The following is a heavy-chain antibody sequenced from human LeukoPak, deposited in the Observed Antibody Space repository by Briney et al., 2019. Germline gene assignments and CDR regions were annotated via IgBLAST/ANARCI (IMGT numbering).Heavy chain of an antibody. D-gene: IGHD3-10*01. Sequence: GGSLRLSCAASGFTFSSYGMSWVRQAPGKGLEWVSAISGSGGSTYYADSVKGRFTISRDNSKNTLYLQMNSLRAEDTAVYYCAKDVGGWFGEGYDYWGQGTLVTVSS. CDR2: ISGSGGST. CDR3: AKDVGGWFGEGYDY. J-gene: IGHJ4*02. CDR1: GFTFSSYG. V-gene: IGHV3-23*01.